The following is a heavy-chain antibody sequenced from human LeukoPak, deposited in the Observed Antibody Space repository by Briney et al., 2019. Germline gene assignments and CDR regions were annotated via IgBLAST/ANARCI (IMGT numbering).Heavy chain of an antibody. CDR3: ARVGHNCGGDCYSPWFDP. J-gene: IGHJ5*02. CDR2: IYYSGST. CDR1: GYSISSGYY. D-gene: IGHD2-21*02. Sequence: KPSETLSLTCTVSGYSISSGYYWGWIRQPPGKGLEWIGYIYYSGSTNYNPSLKSRVTISVDTSKNQFSLKLTSVTAADTAVYYCARVGHNCGGDCYSPWFDPWGQGTLVTVSS. V-gene: IGHV4-61*01.